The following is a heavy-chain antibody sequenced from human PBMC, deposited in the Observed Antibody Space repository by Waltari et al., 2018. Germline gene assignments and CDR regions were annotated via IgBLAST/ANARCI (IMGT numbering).Heavy chain of an antibody. D-gene: IGHD3-3*01. CDR2: IKQDGSEK. J-gene: IGHJ5*02. Sequence: EVQLVESGGGLVQPGGSLRLSCAASGFTFSSYWMSWVRQAPGKGLEWVAKIKQDGSEKYYVDCVKGRFTISRDNAKNSLYLKMNSLRAEDTAVYYCARYYDFWSGYSLYNWFDPWGQGTLVTVSS. CDR3: ARYYDFWSGYSLYNWFDP. CDR1: GFTFSSYW. V-gene: IGHV3-7*01.